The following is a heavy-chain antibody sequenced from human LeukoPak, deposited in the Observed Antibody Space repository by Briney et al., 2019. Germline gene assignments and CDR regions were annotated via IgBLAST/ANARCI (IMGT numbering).Heavy chain of an antibody. V-gene: IGHV4-31*03. J-gene: IGHJ4*02. CDR2: IYYSGST. CDR3: ARGIAAAGTPLFDY. CDR1: GGSISSGGYY. Sequence: SETLSLTCTVSGGSISSGGYYWSWIRQHPGKGLEWNGYIYYSGSTYYNPSLKSRVTISVDTSKNQFSLKLSSVTAADTAVYYCARGIAAAGTPLFDYWGQGTLVTVSS. D-gene: IGHD6-13*01.